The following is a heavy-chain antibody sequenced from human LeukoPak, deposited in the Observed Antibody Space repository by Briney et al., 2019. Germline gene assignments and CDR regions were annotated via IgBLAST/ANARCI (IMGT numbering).Heavy chain of an antibody. D-gene: IGHD6-19*01. Sequence: GASVKVSCKVSGYTLTELSMHWVRQAPGKGLEWMGGFDPEDGETIYAQKFQGRVTMTEDTSTDTAYMELSSLRSEDTAVYYCATEYFRLALRYNWFDPWGQGTLVTVSS. CDR3: ATEYFRLALRYNWFDP. V-gene: IGHV1-24*01. CDR1: GYTLTELS. CDR2: FDPEDGET. J-gene: IGHJ5*02.